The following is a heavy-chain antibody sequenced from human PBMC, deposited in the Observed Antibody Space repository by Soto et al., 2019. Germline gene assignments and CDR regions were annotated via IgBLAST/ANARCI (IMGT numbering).Heavy chain of an antibody. CDR1: GGTFSSYA. J-gene: IGHJ5*02. D-gene: IGHD3-10*01. CDR3: ARDDYYGSGSYTLGNWFDP. V-gene: IGHV1-69*01. CDR2: IIPIFGTA. Sequence: QVPLVQSGAEVKKPGSSVKVSCKASGGTFSSYAISWVRQAPGQGLEWMGGIIPIFGTANYAQKFQGRVTITADESTSTAYMERSSLRSEDTAVYYCARDDYYGSGSYTLGNWFDPWGQGTLVTVSS.